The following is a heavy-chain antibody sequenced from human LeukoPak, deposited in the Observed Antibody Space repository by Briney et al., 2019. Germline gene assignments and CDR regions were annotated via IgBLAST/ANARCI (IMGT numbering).Heavy chain of an antibody. V-gene: IGHV5-10-1*01. CDR1: GYYFTNYW. J-gene: IGHJ4*02. Sequence: GESLKISCKGSGYYFTNYWISWVRQMPGKGLEWMGRIDPSDSYTNFSPSFEGHIPITVDKSINTAFLQWSSLKASDTAVYFCARHWAMTTATRREFDSWGQGTLVTVSS. CDR2: IDPSDSYT. D-gene: IGHD4-17*01. CDR3: ARHWAMTTATRREFDS.